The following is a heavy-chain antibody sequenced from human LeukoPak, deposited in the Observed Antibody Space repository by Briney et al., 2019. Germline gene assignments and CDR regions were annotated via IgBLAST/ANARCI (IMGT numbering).Heavy chain of an antibody. V-gene: IGHV1-8*01. Sequence: ASVKVSCKASGYTFTSYDINWVRQATGQGLEWMGWMNPNSGNTGYAQKFQGRVTITADESTSTAYMELSSLRSDDTAVYYCARDRGIVAVPDCWGQGTLVTVS. J-gene: IGHJ4*02. CDR1: GYTFTSYD. CDR3: ARDRGIVAVPDC. D-gene: IGHD3-22*01. CDR2: MNPNSGNT.